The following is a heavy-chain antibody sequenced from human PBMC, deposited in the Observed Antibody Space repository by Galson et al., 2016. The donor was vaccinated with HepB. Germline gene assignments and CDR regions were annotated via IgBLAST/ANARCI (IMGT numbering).Heavy chain of an antibody. CDR1: GFTFNRFA. CDR2: VSGNGDST. Sequence: SLRLSCAASGFTFNRFAMSWVRQAPGKGLEWVSAVSGNGDSTYYADSVKGRFTISRDNSNNTLYLRMNSLRAEDTAIYYCAKYPKLTGSYHVDYWGQGTLVSVSS. V-gene: IGHV3-23*01. J-gene: IGHJ4*02. CDR3: AKYPKLTGSYHVDY. D-gene: IGHD1-26*01.